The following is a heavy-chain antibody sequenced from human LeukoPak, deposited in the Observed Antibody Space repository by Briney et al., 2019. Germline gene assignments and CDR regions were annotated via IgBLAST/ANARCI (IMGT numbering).Heavy chain of an antibody. Sequence: SETLSLTCTVSGGSVSSSDYYWGWIRQPPGKGLEWIGSINYSGNTYYNPSLKNRVTISLDTSKNQFSLKLSSVTAADTAVYYCARLASSSSAFDYWGQGTLVTVSS. CDR2: INYSGNT. J-gene: IGHJ4*02. CDR1: GGSVSSSDYY. V-gene: IGHV4-39*01. D-gene: IGHD6-6*01. CDR3: ARLASSSSAFDY.